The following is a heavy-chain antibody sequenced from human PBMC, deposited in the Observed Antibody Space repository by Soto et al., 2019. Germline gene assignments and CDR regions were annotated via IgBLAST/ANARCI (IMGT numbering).Heavy chain of an antibody. Sequence: TSETLSLTCTVSGGSISSSSYYWGWIRQPPGKGLEWIGSIYYSGSTYYNPSLKSRVTISVDTSKNQFSLKLSSVTAADTAVYYCARQHVLPKYDYWGQGTLVTVSS. D-gene: IGHD3-10*01. CDR1: GGSISSSSYY. CDR3: ARQHVLPKYDY. CDR2: IYYSGST. J-gene: IGHJ4*02. V-gene: IGHV4-39*01.